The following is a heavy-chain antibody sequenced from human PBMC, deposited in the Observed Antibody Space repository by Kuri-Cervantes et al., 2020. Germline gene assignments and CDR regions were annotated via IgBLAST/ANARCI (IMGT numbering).Heavy chain of an antibody. J-gene: IGHJ6*02. D-gene: IGHD3-10*01. CDR3: ARESMVRGVILYGMDV. Sequence: LRLSCTVSGGSISSGSYYWSWIRQPAGKGLEWIGRIYTSGSTNYNPSLKSRVTISVDKSKNQFSLKLSSVTAADTAVYYCARESMVRGVILYGMDVWGQGTTVTVSS. V-gene: IGHV4-61*02. CDR2: IYTSGST. CDR1: GGSISSGSYY.